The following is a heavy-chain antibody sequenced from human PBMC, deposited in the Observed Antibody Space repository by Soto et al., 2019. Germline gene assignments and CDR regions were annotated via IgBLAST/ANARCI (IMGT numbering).Heavy chain of an antibody. CDR3: AKDRRTIVATIQMYYFDY. J-gene: IGHJ4*02. CDR2: ISYDGSNK. Sequence: QVQLVESGGGVVQPGRSLRLSCAASGFTFSSYGMHWVRQAPGKGLEWVAVISYDGSNKYYADSVKGRFTISRDNSKNTLYLQMNSLRAEDTAVYYCAKDRRTIVATIQMYYFDYWGQGTLVTVSS. CDR1: GFTFSSYG. V-gene: IGHV3-30*18. D-gene: IGHD5-12*01.